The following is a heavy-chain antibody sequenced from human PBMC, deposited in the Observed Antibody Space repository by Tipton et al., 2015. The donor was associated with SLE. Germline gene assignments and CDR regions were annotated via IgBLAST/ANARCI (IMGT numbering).Heavy chain of an antibody. CDR2: MSYDGGNK. Sequence: SLRLSCAASGFTFSGYAMHWVRQAPGKGLEWVAVMSYDGGNKYYADSVKGCFTISRDNSKNTLYLQMNSLRTEDTAVYYCARDRRVQFLEWFLDYWGQGTLVTVSS. D-gene: IGHD3-3*01. V-gene: IGHV3-30-3*01. CDR1: GFTFSGYA. J-gene: IGHJ4*02. CDR3: ARDRRVQFLEWFLDY.